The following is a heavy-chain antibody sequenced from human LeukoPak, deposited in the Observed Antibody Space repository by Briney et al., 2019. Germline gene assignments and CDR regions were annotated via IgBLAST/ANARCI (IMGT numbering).Heavy chain of an antibody. V-gene: IGHV1-18*01. D-gene: IGHD3-22*01. Sequence: ASVKVSCNASGYNLSIYGISLLRQAPGQGLEWMGWISPYNGNTNYEQKFQGRATMTSDTSTSTAYMELRSLRSDDTAIYYCARERYDKNRGYFNHWGQGTQVTVSS. CDR2: ISPYNGNT. CDR1: GYNLSIYG. CDR3: ARERYDKNRGYFNH. J-gene: IGHJ1*01.